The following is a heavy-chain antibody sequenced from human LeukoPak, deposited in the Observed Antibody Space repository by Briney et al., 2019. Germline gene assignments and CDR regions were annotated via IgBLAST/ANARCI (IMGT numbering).Heavy chain of an antibody. Sequence: GGSLRLSCTASGFTFKTYAMHWVRQAPGRRLEYVSSITTDGTTTYHANSVKGRFTISRDNSKNTLYLQMGSLRVEDMALYYCARDAITSGWFDAYDMWGQGTMVTVSS. CDR1: GFTFKTYA. CDR3: ARDAITSGWFDAYDM. D-gene: IGHD6-19*01. J-gene: IGHJ3*02. V-gene: IGHV3-64*01. CDR2: ITTDGTTT.